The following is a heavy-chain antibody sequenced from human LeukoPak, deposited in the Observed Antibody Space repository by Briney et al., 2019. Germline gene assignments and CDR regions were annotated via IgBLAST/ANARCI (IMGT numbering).Heavy chain of an antibody. CDR3: ARLRYFDWLADY. CDR2: INHSGST. J-gene: IGHJ4*02. Sequence: SETLSLTCTVSGCSISSYYWSWIRQPPGKGLEWIGEINHSGSTNYNPSLKSRVTISVDTSKNQFSLKLSSVTAADTAVYYCARLRYFDWLADYWGQGTLVTVSS. CDR1: GCSISSYY. V-gene: IGHV4-34*01. D-gene: IGHD3-9*01.